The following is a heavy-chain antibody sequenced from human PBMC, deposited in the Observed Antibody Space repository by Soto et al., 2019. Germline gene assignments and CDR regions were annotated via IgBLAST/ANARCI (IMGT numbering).Heavy chain of an antibody. CDR1: GFSFSNYP. CDR2: IMGSGGRT. CDR3: EKGGANWYFDT. D-gene: IGHD3-9*01. J-gene: IGHJ1*01. V-gene: IGHV3-23*01. Sequence: EVQLLESGGGLVQPGGSLRLSCAASGFSFSNYPMSWVRQAPGKGLESVSVIMGSGGRTYYADSVQGRFTISRDDSKSTVFLQINGLRADDRPTYYVEKGGANWYFDTGGQGTLVTVTS.